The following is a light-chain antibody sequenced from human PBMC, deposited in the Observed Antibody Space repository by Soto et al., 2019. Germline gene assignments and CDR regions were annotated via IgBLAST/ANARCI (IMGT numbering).Light chain of an antibody. Sequence: QSALTQPASVSGSPGQSITISCTGTSSDVWTYNLVSWYQQHPDKAPKVVIYAVSKRPSGVSNRFSGSKSGXTASXTISGLQAEDEADYYCCSYAGSSTFVVFGGGTQLTVL. CDR1: SSDVWTYNL. CDR3: CSYAGSSTFVV. V-gene: IGLV2-23*02. CDR2: AVS. J-gene: IGLJ2*01.